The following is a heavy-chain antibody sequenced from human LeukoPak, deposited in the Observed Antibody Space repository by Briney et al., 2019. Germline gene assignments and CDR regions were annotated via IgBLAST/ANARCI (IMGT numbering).Heavy chain of an antibody. CDR3: ARDYGGNSNWFDP. V-gene: IGHV4-59*01. Sequence: SETLSLTCTVSGGSISSYYWSWVRQPPGKGLEWIGYIYYSGSTNYTPSLKSRVTISVDTSKNQFSLKLSSVTAADTAVYYCARDYGGNSNWFDPWGQGTLVTVSS. J-gene: IGHJ5*02. CDR1: GGSISSYY. CDR2: IYYSGST. D-gene: IGHD4-23*01.